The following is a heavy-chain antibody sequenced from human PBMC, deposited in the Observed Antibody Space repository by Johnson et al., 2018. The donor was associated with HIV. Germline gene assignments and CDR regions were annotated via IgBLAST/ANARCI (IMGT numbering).Heavy chain of an antibody. Sequence: VQLVESGGGLVQPGGSLRLSCAVSGFSFSSHGMHWVRQAPGKGLEYVSAISSNGGSTYYATSVKGRFTISRDNAKNSLYLQMNSLRAEDTAVYYCAREGGSIAAAGKDAFDIWGQGTMVTVSS. CDR1: GFSFSSHG. CDR3: AREGGSIAAAGKDAFDI. J-gene: IGHJ3*02. V-gene: IGHV3-64*01. D-gene: IGHD6-13*01. CDR2: ISSNGGST.